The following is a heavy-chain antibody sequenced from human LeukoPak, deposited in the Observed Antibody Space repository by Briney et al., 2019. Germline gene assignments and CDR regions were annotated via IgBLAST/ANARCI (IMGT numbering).Heavy chain of an antibody. CDR3: AREGTGVVPAWVLDY. D-gene: IGHD2-2*01. CDR2: IYYSGST. J-gene: IGHJ4*02. V-gene: IGHV4-39*07. Sequence: PSETLSLTCTVSGGSISSSSYYWGWIRQPPGKGLEWIGSIYYSGSTYYNPSLKSRVTISVDTSKNQFSLKLSSVTAADTAVYYCAREGTGVVPAWVLDYWGQGTLVTVSS. CDR1: GGSISSSSYY.